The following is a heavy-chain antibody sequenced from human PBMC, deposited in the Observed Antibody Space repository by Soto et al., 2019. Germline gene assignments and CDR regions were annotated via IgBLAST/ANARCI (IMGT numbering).Heavy chain of an antibody. CDR2: INHSGST. Sequence: QVQLQQWGAGLLKPSETLSLTCAVYGGSFSGYYWSWIRQPPGKGLEWIGEINHSGSTNYNPSLKSRVTISVDTSKNQFSLKLSSVTAADTAVYYCARGCLVRGGVIFSYWGQGTLVTVSS. CDR1: GGSFSGYY. D-gene: IGHD3-10*01. CDR3: ARGCLVRGGVIFSY. J-gene: IGHJ4*02. V-gene: IGHV4-34*01.